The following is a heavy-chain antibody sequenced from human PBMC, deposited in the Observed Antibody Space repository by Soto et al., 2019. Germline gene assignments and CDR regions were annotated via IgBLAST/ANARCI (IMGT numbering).Heavy chain of an antibody. CDR2: ISNDGSKE. D-gene: IGHD3-10*01. CDR3: ADPGSTDLDV. V-gene: IGHV3-30*03. CDR1: GFTFSSYG. Sequence: GGSLRLSCAASGFTFSSYGMHWVRQAPGKGLEWVAVISNDGSKEYYAASVKGRFTISRDNSRSMLFLQMNSLRAEDTAVYYCADPGSTDLDVWGQGTTVTVSS. J-gene: IGHJ6*02.